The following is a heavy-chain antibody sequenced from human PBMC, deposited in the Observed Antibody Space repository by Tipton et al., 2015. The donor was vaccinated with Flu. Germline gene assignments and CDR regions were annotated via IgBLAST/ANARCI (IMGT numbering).Heavy chain of an antibody. CDR1: GGSISSDGYY. CDR3: ARSLLRLGFGELYIDN. Sequence: LRLSCTVSGGSISSDGYYWNWIRQHPGKGLEWIGYIYYSGSTYYNPSLKSRVTISVDTSRNQFSLKLSSVTAADTAVYYCARSLLRLGFGELYIDNWGQGMLVTVSS. J-gene: IGHJ4*02. CDR2: IYYSGST. D-gene: IGHD3-10*01. V-gene: IGHV4-31*03.